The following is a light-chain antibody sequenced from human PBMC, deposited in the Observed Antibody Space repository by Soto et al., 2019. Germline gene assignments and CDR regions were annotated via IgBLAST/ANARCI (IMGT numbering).Light chain of an antibody. J-gene: IGKJ1*01. CDR3: QHYNSYSEA. CDR1: QGIRND. V-gene: IGKV1-17*01. Sequence: HITQSPSSMSASVGDRVTITCRASQGIRNDLGWYQQKPGEAPKRLIHAASSLQSGVPSRFSGSGSGTEFTLTISSLQPDDFATYYCQHYNSYSEAFGQGTKVDIK. CDR2: AAS.